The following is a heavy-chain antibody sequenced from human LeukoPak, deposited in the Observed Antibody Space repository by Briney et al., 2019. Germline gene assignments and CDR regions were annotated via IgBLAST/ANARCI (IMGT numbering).Heavy chain of an antibody. CDR2: IYYSGST. Sequence: SETLSLTCTVSGGSISSYYWNWIRQPPGKGLEWIGYIYYSGSTNYNPSLKSRVTISVDTSKNQFSLKLSSVTAADTAVYYCARGPFQGYCSSTSCYTLYYYGMDVWGQGTTVTVSS. CDR3: ARGPFQGYCSSTSCYTLYYYGMDV. D-gene: IGHD2-2*02. CDR1: GGSISSYY. V-gene: IGHV4-59*12. J-gene: IGHJ6*02.